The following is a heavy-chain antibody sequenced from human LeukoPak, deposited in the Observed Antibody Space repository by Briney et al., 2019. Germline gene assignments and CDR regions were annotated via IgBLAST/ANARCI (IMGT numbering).Heavy chain of an antibody. D-gene: IGHD6-19*01. CDR3: ARGPHSSGWYGDAFDI. CDR1: GGSINNGGYY. V-gene: IGHV4-61*08. Sequence: PSETLSLTCTVSGGSINNGGYYWSWIRQPPGKGLEGIGYIYYSGSTNYNPSLKSRVTISVDTSKNQFSLKLSSVTAADTAVYYCARGPHSSGWYGDAFDIWGQGTMVTVSS. J-gene: IGHJ3*02. CDR2: IYYSGST.